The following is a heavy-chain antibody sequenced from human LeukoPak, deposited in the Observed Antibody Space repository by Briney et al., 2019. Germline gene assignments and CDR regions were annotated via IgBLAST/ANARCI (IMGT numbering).Heavy chain of an antibody. D-gene: IGHD2-2*01. CDR1: GGSISSYY. V-gene: IGHV4-59*01. J-gene: IGHJ6*03. Sequence: SQTLSLTCTVSGGSISSYYWSWIRQPPGKGLEWIWYIYYSGSTNYNPSLKSRVTISVDTSKNQFSLKLSSVTAADTAVYYCARGPRGYCSSTSCRSTEYYYYMDVWGKGTTVTVSS. CDR2: IYYSGST. CDR3: ARGPRGYCSSTSCRSTEYYYYMDV.